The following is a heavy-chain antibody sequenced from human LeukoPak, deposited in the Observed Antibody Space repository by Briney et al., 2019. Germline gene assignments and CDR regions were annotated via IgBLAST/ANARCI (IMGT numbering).Heavy chain of an antibody. Sequence: ASVKVSCKASGYTFSGYYLHWVRQAPGQRLEWMGWINTGNGNTKYSQDFQGRVTITRDTSASTAYMELSSLRSEDMAVYYCARAYCGGDCSLGNYWGQGTLVTVSS. CDR2: INTGNGNT. CDR3: ARAYCGGDCSLGNY. D-gene: IGHD2-21*02. CDR1: GYTFSGYY. J-gene: IGHJ4*02. V-gene: IGHV1-3*03.